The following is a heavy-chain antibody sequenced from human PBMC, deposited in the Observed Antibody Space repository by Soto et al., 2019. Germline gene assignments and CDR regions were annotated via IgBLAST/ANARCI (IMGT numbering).Heavy chain of an antibody. D-gene: IGHD3-9*01. CDR3: ARYVTPYDTDAWFDP. V-gene: IGHV4-59*01. Sequence: SQTLSLTCTVSGGSTRNYYWSWIRQPPGKGLEWIGYIYYSGSTNYNSSLKSRVTISVDTSKNQFSLKLSSVTAADTAVYYCARYVTPYDTDAWFDPCGQGTLVTVSS. CDR2: IYYSGST. J-gene: IGHJ5*02. CDR1: GGSTRNYY.